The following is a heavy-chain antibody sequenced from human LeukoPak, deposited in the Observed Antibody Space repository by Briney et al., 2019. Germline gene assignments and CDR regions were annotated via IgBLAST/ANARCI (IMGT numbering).Heavy chain of an antibody. CDR2: IGTAGDT. CDR1: GFTFSSFP. CDR3: ARVAKERVGGVYYFDY. J-gene: IGHJ4*02. Sequence: GGSLRLSCAASGFTFSSFPMSWVRQAPGKGLEWVSAIGTAGDTYYTGSVKGRFTISRENAKNSLYLQMNSLRAGDTAVYYCARVAKERVGGVYYFDYWGQGTLVTVSS. V-gene: IGHV3-13*01. D-gene: IGHD1-1*01.